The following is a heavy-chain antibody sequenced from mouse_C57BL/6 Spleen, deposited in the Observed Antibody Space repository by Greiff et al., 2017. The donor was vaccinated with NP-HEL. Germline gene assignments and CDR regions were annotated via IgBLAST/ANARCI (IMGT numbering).Heavy chain of an antibody. D-gene: IGHD2-4*01. V-gene: IGHV1-55*01. Sequence: VQLQQSGAELVKPGASVKMSCKASGYTFTSYWITWVKQRPGQGLEWIGDIYPGSGSTNYNEKFKSKATLTVDTSSSTAYMQLSSLTSEDSAVYYCARGGYYDYAYYAMDYWGQGTSVTVSS. CDR3: ARGGYYDYAYYAMDY. J-gene: IGHJ4*01. CDR2: IYPGSGST. CDR1: GYTFTSYW.